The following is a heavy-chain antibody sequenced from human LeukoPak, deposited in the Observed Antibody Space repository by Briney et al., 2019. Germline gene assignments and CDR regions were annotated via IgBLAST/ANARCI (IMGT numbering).Heavy chain of an antibody. J-gene: IGHJ6*03. D-gene: IGHD6-13*01. CDR2: IRYDGSNQ. CDR1: GFTFNNYD. CDR3: SKRQYSSSWYRDEYYYYYMDV. V-gene: IGHV3-30*02. Sequence: PGGSLRLSCAASGFTFNNYDMHWVRQAPGKGLEWVAFIRYDGSNQYYADSLKGRFTISRDNSKNTLFLQMNSLRAEDTAVYYCSKRQYSSSWYRDEYYYYYMDVWGRGTTVTISS.